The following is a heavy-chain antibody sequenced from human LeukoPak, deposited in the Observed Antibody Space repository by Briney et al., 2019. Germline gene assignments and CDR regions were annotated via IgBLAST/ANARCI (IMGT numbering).Heavy chain of an antibody. J-gene: IGHJ4*02. CDR1: GFSLSTSGVG. V-gene: IGHV2-5*02. Sequence: SGPTLVKPTQTLTLTCTFSGFSLSTSGVGVGWIRQPPGKALEWLALIYWDDDKRYSPSLKSRLTITKDTSKNQVALTMTNMDPVDTATYYCAHIPLGNFYGDYLDYWGQGTLVTVSS. CDR2: IYWDDDK. CDR3: AHIPLGNFYGDYLDY. D-gene: IGHD4-17*01.